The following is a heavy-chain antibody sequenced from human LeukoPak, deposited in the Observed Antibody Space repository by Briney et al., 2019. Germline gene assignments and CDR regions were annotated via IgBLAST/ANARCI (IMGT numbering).Heavy chain of an antibody. CDR1: GYTFTRYY. J-gene: IGHJ4*02. CDR3: ATSVVVVAALDY. Sequence: ASVKVSCKASGYTFTRYYMHWVRQAPGQGLEWMGIINPSGGSTSYAQKFQGRVTMTRDTSTSTVYMELSSLRSEDTAVYYCATSVVVVAALDYWGQGTLVTVSS. CDR2: INPSGGST. V-gene: IGHV1-46*01. D-gene: IGHD2-15*01.